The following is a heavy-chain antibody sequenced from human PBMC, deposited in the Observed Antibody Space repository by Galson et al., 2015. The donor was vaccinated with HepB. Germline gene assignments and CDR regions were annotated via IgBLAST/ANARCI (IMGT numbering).Heavy chain of an antibody. J-gene: IGHJ3*02. CDR2: TYYRSKWYN. D-gene: IGHD2-15*01. CDR1: GDSVSSTSAA. V-gene: IGHV6-1*01. CDR3: ARGEDIWAYDI. Sequence: CAISGDSVSSTSAAWTWIRQSPSRGLEWLGRTYYRSKWYNDYAVSVKTRITVNPDTSKNQFSLQLNSVTPEDTAVYYCARGEDIWAYDIWGQGTMVTVSS.